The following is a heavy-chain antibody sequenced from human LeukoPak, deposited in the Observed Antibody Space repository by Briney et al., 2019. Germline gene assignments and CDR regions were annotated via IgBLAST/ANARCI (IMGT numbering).Heavy chain of an antibody. J-gene: IGHJ1*01. CDR1: GYSFTSYW. Sequence: GESLKISCKGSGYSFTSYWIGWVRQMPGKGLEWMGIIYPGDSDTRYSPSSQGQVTISADKSISTAYLQWSSPKASDTAMYYCARYSNELDRSLKYFQHWGQGTLVTVSS. V-gene: IGHV5-51*01. CDR3: ARYSNELDRSLKYFQH. D-gene: IGHD1-1*01. CDR2: IYPGDSDT.